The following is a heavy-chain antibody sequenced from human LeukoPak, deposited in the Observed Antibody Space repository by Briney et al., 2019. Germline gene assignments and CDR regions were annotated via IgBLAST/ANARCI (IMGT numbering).Heavy chain of an antibody. D-gene: IGHD3-22*01. CDR3: ARAPTYYYDSSGYYFDY. V-gene: IGHV3-21*01. Sequence: GGSLRLSCATSGFSFSNAWMNWVRQAPGKGLEWVSSISSSSSYIYYADSVKGRFTISRDNAKNSLYLQMNSLRAEDTAVYYCARAPTYYYDSSGYYFDYWGQGTLVTVSS. CDR2: ISSSSSYI. CDR1: GFSFSNAW. J-gene: IGHJ4*02.